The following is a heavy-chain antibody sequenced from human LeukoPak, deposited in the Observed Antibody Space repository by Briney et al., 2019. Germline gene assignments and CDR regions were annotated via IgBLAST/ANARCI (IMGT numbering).Heavy chain of an antibody. CDR1: GFTFSSSA. CDR3: ARGGAVAGNAPRYYFDY. V-gene: IGHV3-23*01. J-gene: IGHJ4*02. Sequence: GGSLRLSCAASGFTFSSSAMSWVRQAPGKGLEWVSSISGSAGTTYYADSVKGRFTISRDNSKNTLYLQMNSLRAEDTAVYYCARGGAVAGNAPRYYFDYWGQGTLVTVSS. CDR2: ISGSAGTT. D-gene: IGHD6-19*01.